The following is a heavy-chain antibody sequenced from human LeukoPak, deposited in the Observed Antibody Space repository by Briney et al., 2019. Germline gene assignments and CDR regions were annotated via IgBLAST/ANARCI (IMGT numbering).Heavy chain of an antibody. CDR2: ISRSSSSI. CDR3: ARGGYSSSWYPPPWFDP. J-gene: IGHJ5*02. V-gene: IGHV3-21*01. D-gene: IGHD6-13*01. CDR1: GFTFSRYS. Sequence: PGGSLRLSCAASGFTFSRYSMNSVPQAPEKGVEWVSSISRSSSSISYAASVNGRFTIYTDNTKNSLYLQMNSLRAEDTAVYYCARGGYSSSWYPPPWFDPWGQGTLVTVSS.